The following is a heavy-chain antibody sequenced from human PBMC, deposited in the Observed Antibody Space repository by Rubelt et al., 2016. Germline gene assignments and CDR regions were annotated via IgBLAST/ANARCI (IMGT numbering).Heavy chain of an antibody. CDR1: GYSISSGYY. J-gene: IGHJ4*02. Sequence: QVQLQESGPGLVKPSETLSLTCTVSGYSISSGYYWGWIRQPPGKGLEWIGSFYHRGSPDYNPSLKSGVTLSVDTSKNRFSRKLSVVTAADTAVYYCARDHSSGWYLEGFFDYWGQGTLVTVSS. CDR3: ARDHSSGWYLEGFFDY. D-gene: IGHD6-19*01. CDR2: FYHRGSP. V-gene: IGHV4-38-2*02.